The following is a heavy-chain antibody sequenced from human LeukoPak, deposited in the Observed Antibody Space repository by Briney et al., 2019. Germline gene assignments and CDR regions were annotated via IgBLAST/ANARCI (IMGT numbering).Heavy chain of an antibody. J-gene: IGHJ4*02. V-gene: IGHV3-21*01. CDR2: ISTSSSYK. Sequence: AGGSLRLSCAASGFTFGSYSMNWVRQAPGKGLEWVSSISTSSSYKYYADSIKGRFTISRDNAKDSLYLEMNSLRVEDTAVYYCVRDVELWGQGTLVTVSS. D-gene: IGHD1-1*01. CDR3: VRDVEL. CDR1: GFTFGSYS.